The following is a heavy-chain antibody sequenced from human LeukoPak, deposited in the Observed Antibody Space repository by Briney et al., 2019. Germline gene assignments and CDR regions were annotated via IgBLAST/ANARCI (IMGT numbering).Heavy chain of an antibody. CDR3: ASLRGLLRYFDWLPDADY. Sequence: GASVKVSCKASGYTFTSYYMHWVRQAPGQGLEWMGIINPSGGSTSYAQKFQGRVTMTRDTSTSTVYMELSSLRSEDTAVYYCASLRGLLRYFDWLPDADYWGQGTLVTVSS. J-gene: IGHJ4*02. D-gene: IGHD3-9*01. CDR2: INPSGGST. V-gene: IGHV1-46*01. CDR1: GYTFTSYY.